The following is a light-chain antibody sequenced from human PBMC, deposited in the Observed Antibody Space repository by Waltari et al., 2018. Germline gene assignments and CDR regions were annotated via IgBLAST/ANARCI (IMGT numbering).Light chain of an antibody. J-gene: IGLJ2*01. V-gene: IGLV3-19*01. CDR3: SSRDISGEVV. CDR2: GKN. Sequence: SSELTQDPAVSVALGQTVRITCHGDILRTFYANWCRQKPGQAPELVIYGKNNRPSGIPDRCHASSSGTTTSLTINGAQAEDEADYDGSSRDISGEVVFGGGTELTVL. CDR1: ILRTFY.